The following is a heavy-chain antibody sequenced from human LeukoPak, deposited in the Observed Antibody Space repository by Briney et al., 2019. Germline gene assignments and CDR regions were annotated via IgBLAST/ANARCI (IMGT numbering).Heavy chain of an antibody. CDR1: GGSFSGYY. CDR3: ARLRIQLWKYYFDY. Sequence: PSETLSLTCAVYGGSFSGYYWSWIRQPPGKGLEWIGEINHSGSTNYNPSLKSRVTISVDTSKNQFSLKLSSVTAADTAVYYCARLRIQLWKYYFDYWGQGTLVTVSS. CDR2: INHSGST. D-gene: IGHD5-18*01. V-gene: IGHV4-34*01. J-gene: IGHJ4*02.